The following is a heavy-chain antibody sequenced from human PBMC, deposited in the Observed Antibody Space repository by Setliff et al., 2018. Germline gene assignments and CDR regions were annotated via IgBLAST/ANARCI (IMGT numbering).Heavy chain of an antibody. J-gene: IGHJ5*01. CDR1: GFSFSNYA. Sequence: GGSLRLSCAASGFSFSNYAMNWVRQAPGKGLEWVASFSSRNDYIYHADSVKGRFTISRDHAKTSLYLQMGSLRAEDTAVYFCARSPGWIPWFDSWGQGTLVTVSS. CDR3: ARSPGWIPWFDS. D-gene: IGHD5-18*01. V-gene: IGHV3-21*01. CDR2: FSSRNDYI.